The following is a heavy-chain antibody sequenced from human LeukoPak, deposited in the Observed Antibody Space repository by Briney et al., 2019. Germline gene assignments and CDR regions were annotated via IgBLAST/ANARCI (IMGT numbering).Heavy chain of an antibody. J-gene: IGHJ4*02. Sequence: GESLKISCKGSGYWIGWVRQMPGKGLEWMGIIYPGDSDTRYSPSFQGQVTISADKSISTAYLQWSSLKASDTAMYYCASGVGSTSYYYFDYWGQGTLVTVSS. CDR1: GYW. V-gene: IGHV5-51*01. CDR2: IYPGDSDT. CDR3: ASGVGSTSYYYFDY. D-gene: IGHD2-2*01.